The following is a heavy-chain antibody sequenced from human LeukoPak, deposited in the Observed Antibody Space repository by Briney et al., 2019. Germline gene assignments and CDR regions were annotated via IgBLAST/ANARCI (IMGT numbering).Heavy chain of an antibody. Sequence: SETLSLTCSVSGASISSGSNYWGWIRQPPGKTLEWIGSIYSSGSTYYNPSLKSRVIIIIDTPKNHFSLTLSSVTAADTAVYYCARSPDILTGEKFDYWGQGTLVTVSS. CDR3: ARSPDILTGEKFDY. D-gene: IGHD3-9*01. CDR1: GASISSGSNY. CDR2: IYSSGST. J-gene: IGHJ4*02. V-gene: IGHV4-39*07.